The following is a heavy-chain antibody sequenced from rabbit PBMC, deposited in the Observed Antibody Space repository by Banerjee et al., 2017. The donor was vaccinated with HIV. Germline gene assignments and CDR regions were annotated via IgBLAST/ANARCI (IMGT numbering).Heavy chain of an antibody. CDR1: GFSFSDRDV. Sequence: QEHLEESGGGLVKPETSLTLTCKASGFSFSDRDVMCWVRQAPGKGLEWIACIDASDSGFTYFASWAKGRFTISKTSSTTVTLQMTSLTAADTATYFCARDTSSSFSSYGMDLWGQGTRVTVS. D-gene: IGHD1-1*01. CDR2: IDASDSGFT. V-gene: IGHV1S45*01. J-gene: IGHJ6*01. CDR3: ARDTSSSFSSYGMDL.